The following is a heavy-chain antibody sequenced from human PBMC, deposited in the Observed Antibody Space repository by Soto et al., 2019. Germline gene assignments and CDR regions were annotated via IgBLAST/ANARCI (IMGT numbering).Heavy chain of an antibody. J-gene: IGHJ1*01. Sequence: TLSLTCTVSGASVSTYYWSWIRQPPGKGLEWIGYIFYGGNTNYNPSLKSRVTIAVDTSKNQFSLNLNSVTAADTAVYFCARLGAFYQAMDSWGQGTLVT. V-gene: IGHV4-59*02. CDR3: ARLGAFYQAMDS. CDR2: IFYGGNT. CDR1: GASVSTYY. D-gene: IGHD2-2*01.